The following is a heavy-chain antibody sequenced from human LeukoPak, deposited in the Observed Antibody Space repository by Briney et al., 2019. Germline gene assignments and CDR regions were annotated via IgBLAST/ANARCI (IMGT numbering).Heavy chain of an antibody. Sequence: PSETLSLTCAVYGGPFSGYYWSWIRQPPGKGLEWIGEINHSGSTNYNPSLKSRVTISVDTSKNQFSLKLSSVTAADTAVYYCARRGAGSGYADYWGQGTLVTVSS. CDR1: GGPFSGYY. V-gene: IGHV4-34*01. CDR3: ARRGAGSGYADY. D-gene: IGHD5-12*01. J-gene: IGHJ4*02. CDR2: INHSGST.